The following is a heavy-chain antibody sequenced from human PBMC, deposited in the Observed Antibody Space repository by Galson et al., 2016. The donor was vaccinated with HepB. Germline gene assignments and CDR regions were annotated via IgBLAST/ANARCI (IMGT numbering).Heavy chain of an antibody. J-gene: IGHJ4*02. Sequence: SLRLSCAASGFTFHDYAMHWVRQAPGKGLEWASGITWNSVNIAYADSVKGRFTISRDNAKNSLYLQVNSLRAEDTAFYFCAKDKRPTAMVLLPHFDYWGQGTLVSVSS. CDR2: ITWNSVNI. D-gene: IGHD5-18*01. CDR1: GFTFHDYA. CDR3: AKDKRPTAMVLLPHFDY. V-gene: IGHV3-9*01.